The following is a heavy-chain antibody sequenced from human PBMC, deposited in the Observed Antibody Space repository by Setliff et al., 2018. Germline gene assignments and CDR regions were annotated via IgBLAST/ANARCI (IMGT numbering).Heavy chain of an antibody. D-gene: IGHD3-10*01. V-gene: IGHV3-11*01. Sequence: LRLSCAASGFTFSDYYMSWIRQAPGKGLEWVSYISSSGSTIYYADSVKGRFTISRDDAKNSLYLQMNSLRAEDTAVYYCASPFYSGSLGPPFPPHYWGQGTLVTVSS. CDR2: ISSSGSTI. J-gene: IGHJ4*02. CDR3: ASPFYSGSLGPPFPPHY. CDR1: GFTFSDYY.